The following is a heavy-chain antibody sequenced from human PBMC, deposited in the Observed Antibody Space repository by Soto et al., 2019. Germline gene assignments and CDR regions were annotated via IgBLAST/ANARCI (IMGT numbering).Heavy chain of an antibody. CDR3: ARLRIAAPGNPGP. Sequence: PGESLKISCKGSGYSFTTDWISWVRQMPGKGLEWMGRIDPSDSYTNYSPSFQGHVTISVDKSISTAYLQWSSLKASDTAMYYCARLRIAAPGNPGPWGQGTLVTVS. V-gene: IGHV5-10-1*01. D-gene: IGHD6-13*01. CDR2: IDPSDSYT. CDR1: GYSFTTDW. J-gene: IGHJ5*02.